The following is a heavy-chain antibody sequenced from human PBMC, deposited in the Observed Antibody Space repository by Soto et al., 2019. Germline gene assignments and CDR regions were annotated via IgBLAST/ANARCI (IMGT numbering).Heavy chain of an antibody. D-gene: IGHD1-26*01. Sequence: VASVKVSCKASGYTFTGYYMHWVRQAPGQGLEWMGWINPNSGGTNYAQKFQGRVTMTRDTSISTAYMELSRLRSDDTAVYYCARVEDIVGATTDAFDIWGQGTMVTVSS. V-gene: IGHV1-2*02. J-gene: IGHJ3*02. CDR1: GYTFTGYY. CDR2: INPNSGGT. CDR3: ARVEDIVGATTDAFDI.